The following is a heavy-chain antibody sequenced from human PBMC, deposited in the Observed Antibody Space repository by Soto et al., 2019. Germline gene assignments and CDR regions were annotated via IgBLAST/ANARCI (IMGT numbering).Heavy chain of an antibody. CDR3: ARDTNHLNKYYGSVGTFDP. CDR1: GGTFSSYA. CDR2: IIPIFGTA. J-gene: IGHJ5*02. V-gene: IGHV1-69*01. D-gene: IGHD3-10*01. Sequence: QVQLVQSGAEVKKPGSSVKVSCKASGGTFSSYAISWVRQAPGQGLEWMGGIIPIFGTANYAQKFQGRVTITADESTSTAYMELSSLRSEDTAVYYCARDTNHLNKYYGSVGTFDPWGQGSLVPVSS.